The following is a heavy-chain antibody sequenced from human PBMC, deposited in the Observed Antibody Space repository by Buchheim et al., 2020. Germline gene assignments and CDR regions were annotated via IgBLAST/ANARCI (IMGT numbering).Heavy chain of an antibody. Sequence: QVQLVESGGGVVQPGRSLRLSCAASGFTFSNHGMHWVRQAPGKGLECVAVISHDGNNKYYADSVKGRFTISRDNSKNTLYLKMNSWGPEDTAVYYCAKVAEEYTSGNFYQFDYWGQGAL. V-gene: IGHV3-30*18. J-gene: IGHJ4*02. CDR3: AKVAEEYTSGNFYQFDY. CDR2: ISHDGNNK. CDR1: GFTFSNHG. D-gene: IGHD3-22*01.